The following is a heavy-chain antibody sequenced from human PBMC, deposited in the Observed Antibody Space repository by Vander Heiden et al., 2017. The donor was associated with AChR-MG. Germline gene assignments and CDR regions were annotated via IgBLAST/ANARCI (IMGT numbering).Heavy chain of an antibody. Sequence: EVQLVESGGGLVQPGRSLRLSCAASGFTFADYAMHWVRQAPGKGLWWVSGISWNSGSIGYADSVKGRFTISRDNAKNSLYLQMNSLRAEDTALYYCAKGYSSSSDWYFDLWGCGTLVTVSS. J-gene: IGHJ2*01. D-gene: IGHD6-13*01. V-gene: IGHV3-9*01. CDR1: GFTFADYA. CDR2: ISWNSGSI. CDR3: AKGYSSSSDWYFDL.